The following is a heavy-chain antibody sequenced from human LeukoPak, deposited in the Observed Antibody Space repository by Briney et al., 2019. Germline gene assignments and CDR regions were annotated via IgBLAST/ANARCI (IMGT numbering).Heavy chain of an antibody. CDR1: GFTFSSYA. Sequence: GGSLRLSCAASGFTFSSYAMHWVRQAPGKGLEWVAGISYDGSNKYYADSVKGRFTISRDNSKNTLYLQMNSLRAEDTAVHYCARDTGDSSGYSTFDYWGQGTLVTVSS. CDR3: ARDTGDSSGYSTFDY. V-gene: IGHV3-30*04. CDR2: ISYDGSNK. J-gene: IGHJ4*02. D-gene: IGHD3-22*01.